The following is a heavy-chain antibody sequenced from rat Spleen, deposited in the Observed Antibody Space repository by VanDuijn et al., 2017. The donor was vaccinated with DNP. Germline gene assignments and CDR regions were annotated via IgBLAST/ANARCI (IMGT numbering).Heavy chain of an antibody. V-gene: IGHV5S10*01. Sequence: VQLVESGGGLVQPGNSLKLSCAASGFTFSDYAMAWVRQSPKKGLEWVATIIYDGSGTYYRDSVKGRFTISRDNSKSTLYLQVDSLRSEDTATYYCATLMYATDYYYFYYWGQGVMVTVSS. D-gene: IGHD1-6*01. J-gene: IGHJ2*01. CDR2: IIYDGSGT. CDR1: GFTFSDYA. CDR3: ATLMYATDYYYFYY.